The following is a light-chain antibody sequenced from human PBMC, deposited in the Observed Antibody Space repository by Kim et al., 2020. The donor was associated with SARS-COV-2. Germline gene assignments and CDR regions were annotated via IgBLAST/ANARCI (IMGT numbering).Light chain of an antibody. V-gene: IGKV3-11*01. J-gene: IGKJ4*01. Sequence: LSPGERATLSCRASQDINRSLGWYQQKPGQAPRLLIYEAANRATGIPGRFSGSGSGTDFTLTISSLEPEDFAVYYCQQRSSWPLTFGGGTKVDIK. CDR3: QQRSSWPLT. CDR2: EAA. CDR1: QDINRS.